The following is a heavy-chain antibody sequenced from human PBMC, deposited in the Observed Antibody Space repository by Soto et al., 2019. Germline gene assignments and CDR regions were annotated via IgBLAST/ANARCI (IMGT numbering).Heavy chain of an antibody. J-gene: IGHJ4*02. D-gene: IGHD2-2*01. CDR2: IYYSGST. V-gene: IGHV4-31*02. Sequence: WTWIRQHPGKGLEWIGYIYYSGSTKHNPSLKSRITISVDTSKNQFSLKLNSVTAADTAVYYCARTKTSITSFHVDYWGQGTQVTVSS. CDR3: ARTKTSITSFHVDY.